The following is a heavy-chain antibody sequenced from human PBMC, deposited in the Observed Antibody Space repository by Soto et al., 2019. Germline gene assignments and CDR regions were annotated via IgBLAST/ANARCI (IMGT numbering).Heavy chain of an antibody. CDR1: GFTLSGYA. Sequence: TGGSLRLSCAASGFTLSGYAMDWVRQAPGKGLENVSGISSNGVGTYYANSVQGRFTISRDNSKNTVYLQMGSLRPEDMVVYYCARRARPDFYYMDVWGKGTTVTVSS. J-gene: IGHJ6*03. CDR3: ARRARPDFYYMDV. V-gene: IGHV3-64*01. D-gene: IGHD6-6*01. CDR2: ISSNGVGT.